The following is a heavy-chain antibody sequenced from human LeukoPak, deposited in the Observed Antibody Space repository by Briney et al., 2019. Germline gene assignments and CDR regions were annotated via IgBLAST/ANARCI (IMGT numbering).Heavy chain of an antibody. J-gene: IGHJ4*02. CDR2: ISSSGSTI. CDR3: ARALWLGEGFFDY. V-gene: IGHV3-11*04. D-gene: IGHD3-10*01. Sequence: PGGSLRLSCAASGFNFSDYYMSWIRQAPGKGQEWVSHISSSGSTIYYADSMKGRFTISRDNAKNSLYLQTNSLRAEDTAVYYCARALWLGEGFFDYWGQGTLVTVSS. CDR1: GFNFSDYY.